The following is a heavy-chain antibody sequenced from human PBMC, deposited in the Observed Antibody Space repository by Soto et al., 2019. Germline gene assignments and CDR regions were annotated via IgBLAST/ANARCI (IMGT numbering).Heavy chain of an antibody. CDR3: ARSGVTPDFFDF. Sequence: EVQLVETGGGLIQPGGPLKLSCAASGFSVKTNYMSWVRQAPGKGLEWVSVFESGGSIYYTDSVKGRFTISRDNSKNTVYLQMNSLRAEDTAVYYCARSGVTPDFFDFWGLGTLVTVSS. CDR1: GFSVKTNY. V-gene: IGHV3-53*02. CDR2: FESGGSI. D-gene: IGHD3-10*01. J-gene: IGHJ4*02.